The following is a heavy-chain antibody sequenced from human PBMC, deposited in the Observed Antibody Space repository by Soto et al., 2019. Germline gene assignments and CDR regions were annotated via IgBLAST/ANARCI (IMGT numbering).Heavy chain of an antibody. J-gene: IGHJ4*02. CDR3: AKDLMDYYDSSGSGYFDY. D-gene: IGHD3-22*01. Sequence: VGSLRLSCAASGFTFSSYAMSWVRQAPGKGLEWVSAISGSGGSTYYADSVKGRFTISRDNSKNTLYLQMNSLRAEDTAVYYCAKDLMDYYDSSGSGYFDYWGQGTLVTVSS. CDR2: ISGSGGST. V-gene: IGHV3-23*01. CDR1: GFTFSSYA.